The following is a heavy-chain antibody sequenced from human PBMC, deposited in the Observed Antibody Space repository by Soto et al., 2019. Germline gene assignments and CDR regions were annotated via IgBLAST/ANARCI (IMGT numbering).Heavy chain of an antibody. CDR2: FDPENGDT. CDR1: GHTLTYLS. J-gene: IGHJ4*02. Sequence: QVQVEQSGAEVKKPGASVKVSCKVSGHTLTYLSIHWVRQAPGKGLEWMGGFDPENGDTTYLQKFLGRVTMTEDTSTDTAYMALSSLRSDDTAGYYWALGGTKWLKSPVAYWGRGTLVTVSS. V-gene: IGHV1-24*01. D-gene: IGHD1-1*01. CDR3: ALGGTKWLKSPVAY.